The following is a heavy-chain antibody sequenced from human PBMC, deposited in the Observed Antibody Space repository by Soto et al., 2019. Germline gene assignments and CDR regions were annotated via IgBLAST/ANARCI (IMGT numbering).Heavy chain of an antibody. V-gene: IGHV1-2*04. Sequence: GASVKVSCKASGYTFTGYYMHWVRQAPGQGLEWMGWINPNSGGTNYAQKFQGWVTMTRDTSISTAYMELSRLRSDDTAVYYCARGPNCSSTSCNPRSSYGMGVWGQGTTVTVSS. CDR3: ARGPNCSSTSCNPRSSYGMGV. J-gene: IGHJ6*02. D-gene: IGHD2-2*01. CDR2: INPNSGGT. CDR1: GYTFTGYY.